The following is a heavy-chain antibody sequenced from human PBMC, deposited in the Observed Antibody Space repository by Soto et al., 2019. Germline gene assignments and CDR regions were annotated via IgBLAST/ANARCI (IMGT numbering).Heavy chain of an antibody. CDR2: ISGSGGST. Sequence: GGSLRLSCAASGFTFSSYAMSWVRQATGKGLEWVSAISGSGGSTYYADSVKGRFTISRDNSKNTLYLQMNSLRAEDTAVYYCAKAPNYYYYGMDVWGQGTTVTVSS. J-gene: IGHJ6*02. CDR3: AKAPNYYYYGMDV. CDR1: GFTFSSYA. V-gene: IGHV3-23*01.